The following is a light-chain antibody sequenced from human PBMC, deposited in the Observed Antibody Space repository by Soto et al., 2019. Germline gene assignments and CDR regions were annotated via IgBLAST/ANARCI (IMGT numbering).Light chain of an antibody. J-gene: IGLJ1*01. CDR1: SSNIGSNY. Sequence: QSVLTQPPSASGTPGQRVIISCSGSSSNIGSNYVYWYQQFPGTAPKLLLYRNTQRPSGVPDRFSGSKSGTSASLAISGLRSADEADYHCAAWDEGLSVDVFGTGTKVTV. CDR2: RNT. V-gene: IGLV1-47*01. CDR3: AAWDEGLSVDV.